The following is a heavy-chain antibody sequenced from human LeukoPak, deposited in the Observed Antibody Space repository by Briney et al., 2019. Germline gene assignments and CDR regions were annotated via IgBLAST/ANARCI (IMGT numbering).Heavy chain of an antibody. CDR1: GASVNSYY. CDR2: ISHIGST. V-gene: IGHV4-59*02. J-gene: IGHJ5*02. CDR3: AGNRNNLGDVNWFDP. D-gene: IGHD1/OR15-1a*01. Sequence: SETLSLTCSDSGASVNSYYWNWIRQSPGKGLEWIGFISHIGSTNYDPSLRNRVTISLDTSKNQVFLNLNSVTAADTAVYYCAGNRNNLGDVNWFDPWGQGTLVTVSS.